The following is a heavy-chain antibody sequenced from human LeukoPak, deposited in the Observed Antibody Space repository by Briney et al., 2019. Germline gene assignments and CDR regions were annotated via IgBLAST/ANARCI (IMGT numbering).Heavy chain of an antibody. D-gene: IGHD6-13*01. V-gene: IGHV4-39*01. Sequence: SETLSLTCTVSGGSISNSRDYWAWIRQPPGKGLEWIANIYYSGSTYYSPSLKSRVTISVDTSKNQFSLKLSSVTAADTAVYYCARVGIAAAADLDYWGQGTLVTVSS. CDR1: GGSISNSRDY. CDR3: ARVGIAAAADLDY. J-gene: IGHJ4*02. CDR2: IYYSGST.